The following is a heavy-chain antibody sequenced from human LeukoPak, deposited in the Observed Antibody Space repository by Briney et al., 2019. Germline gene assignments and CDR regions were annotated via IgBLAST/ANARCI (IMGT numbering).Heavy chain of an antibody. CDR3: SSGSSGPGNYYYYGMDV. D-gene: IGHD3-22*01. V-gene: IGHV4-59*08. CDR2: IYYSGST. Sequence: SETLSLTCTVSGGSISSYYWSWIRQPPGKGLEWIGYIYYSGSTNYNPSLKSRVTISVDTSKNQFSLKLSSVTAADTAVYYCSSGSSGPGNYYYYGMDVWGQGTTVTVSS. J-gene: IGHJ6*02. CDR1: GGSISSYY.